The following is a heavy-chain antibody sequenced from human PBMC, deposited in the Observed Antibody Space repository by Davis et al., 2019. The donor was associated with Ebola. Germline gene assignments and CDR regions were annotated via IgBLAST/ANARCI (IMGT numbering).Heavy chain of an antibody. V-gene: IGHV3-48*02. Sequence: PGGSLRLSCTVSGLPFTFYGFTWVRQAPGKGLEWVSHINSGGRVILYADSVKGRISISRDNAKDTVHLQMDSLRDEDTAVYYCTTDADYDEDFDNRGQGTLVTVSS. CDR3: TTDADYDEDFDN. CDR1: GLPFTFYG. D-gene: IGHD3-22*01. CDR2: INSGGRVI. J-gene: IGHJ4*02.